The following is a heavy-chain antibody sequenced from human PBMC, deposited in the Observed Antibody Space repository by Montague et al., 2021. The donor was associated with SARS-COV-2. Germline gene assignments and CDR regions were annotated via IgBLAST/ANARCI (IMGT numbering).Heavy chain of an antibody. CDR2: IDYGGSP. Sequence: SETLSLTCTVSGVSVSNRYTHWSWIRQSPGKGLEWIGHIDYGGSPNYSPSLHRRVTISLDTSKNQLSLRLNSATAADTAVYSCATYWQGGSGRGAWGQGTLVAVSS. D-gene: IGHD3-10*01. CDR3: ATYWQGGSGRGA. J-gene: IGHJ5*02. V-gene: IGHV4-61*01. CDR1: GVSVSNRYTH.